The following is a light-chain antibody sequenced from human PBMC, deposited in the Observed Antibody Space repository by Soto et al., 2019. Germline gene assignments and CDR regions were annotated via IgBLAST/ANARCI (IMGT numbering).Light chain of an antibody. J-gene: IGKJ1*01. Sequence: DIQITQSPSSLSASVGDRVTITCRASQSISSYLNWYQQKPGKAPKLLIYAASSLQSGVPSRFSGSGSGTEFTLTISRLQPDDFATYYCQQYSSYWTFGQGTKVDI. CDR3: QQYSSYWT. CDR1: QSISSY. V-gene: IGKV1-39*01. CDR2: AAS.